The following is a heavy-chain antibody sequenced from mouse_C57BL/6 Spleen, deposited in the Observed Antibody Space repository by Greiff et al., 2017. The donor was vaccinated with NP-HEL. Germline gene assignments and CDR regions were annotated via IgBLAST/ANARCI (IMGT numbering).Heavy chain of an antibody. CDR1: GYTFTSYW. J-gene: IGHJ2*01. D-gene: IGHD1-1*01. V-gene: IGHV1-52*01. CDR2: IDPSDSET. Sequence: VQLQQPGAELVRPGSSVKLSCKASGYTFTSYWMHWVKQRPIQGLEWIGNIDPSDSETHYNQKFKDKATLTVDKSSSTAYMQLSSLTSEDSAVYYCARGDYYGSSYSYYFDYWGQGTTLTVSS. CDR3: ARGDYYGSSYSYYFDY.